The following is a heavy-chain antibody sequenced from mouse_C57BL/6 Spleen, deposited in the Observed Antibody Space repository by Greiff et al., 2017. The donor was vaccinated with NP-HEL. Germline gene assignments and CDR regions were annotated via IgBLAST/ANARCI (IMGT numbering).Heavy chain of an antibody. D-gene: IGHD4-1*01. Sequence: DVHLVESEGGLVQPGSSMKLSCTASGFTFSDYYMAWVRQVPEKGLEWVANINYDGSSTYYLDSLKSRFIISRDNAKNILYLQMSSLKSEDTATYYCARERLGRAMDYWGQGTSVTVSS. CDR1: GFTFSDYY. CDR2: INYDGSST. CDR3: ARERLGRAMDY. V-gene: IGHV5-16*01. J-gene: IGHJ4*01.